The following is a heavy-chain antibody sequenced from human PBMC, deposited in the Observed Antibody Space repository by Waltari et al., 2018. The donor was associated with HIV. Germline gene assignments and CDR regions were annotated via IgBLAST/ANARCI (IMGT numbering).Heavy chain of an antibody. V-gene: IGHV1-24*01. CDR3: ASLVMVTALGYMDV. D-gene: IGHD2-21*02. CDR2: LDPEDGET. Sequence: QVQLVQSGAEVKKPGASVKVSCKVSGYTLTKLFIHWVRLAPGSGLEWRGSLDPEDGETVYAERFQGRVTMTGDTSADTAYMELSSLSSEDTAIYYCASLVMVTALGYMDVWGRGTTVTVSS. CDR1: GYTLTKLF. J-gene: IGHJ6*04.